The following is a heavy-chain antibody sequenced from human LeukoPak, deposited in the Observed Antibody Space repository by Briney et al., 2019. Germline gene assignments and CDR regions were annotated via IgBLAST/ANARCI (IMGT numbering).Heavy chain of an antibody. J-gene: IGHJ4*02. CDR3: ARVGYSSSHNFDY. CDR2: IYYSGST. D-gene: IGHD6-13*01. V-gene: IGHV4-39*07. CDR1: GGSISSGDYY. Sequence: SETLSLTCTVSGGSISSGDYYWSWIRQPPGKGLEWIGSIYYSGSTYYNPSLKSRVTISVDTSKNQFSLKLSSVTAADTAVYYCARVGYSSSHNFDYWGQGTLVTVSS.